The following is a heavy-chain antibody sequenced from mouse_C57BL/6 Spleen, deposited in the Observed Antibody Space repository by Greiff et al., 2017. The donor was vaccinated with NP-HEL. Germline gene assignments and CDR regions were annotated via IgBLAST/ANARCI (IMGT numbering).Heavy chain of an antibody. Sequence: VQLKESGGDLVKPGGSLKLSCAASGFTFSSYGMSWVRQTPDKRLEWVATISSGGSYTYYPDSVKGRFTISRDNAKNTLYLQMSSLKSEDTAMYYCARSYDYDGGGDYWGQGTTLTVSS. J-gene: IGHJ2*01. CDR2: ISSGGSYT. D-gene: IGHD2-4*01. CDR1: GFTFSSYG. CDR3: ARSYDYDGGGDY. V-gene: IGHV5-6*01.